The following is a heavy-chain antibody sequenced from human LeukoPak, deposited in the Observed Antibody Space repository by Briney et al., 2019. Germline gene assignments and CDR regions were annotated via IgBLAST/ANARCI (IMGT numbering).Heavy chain of an antibody. D-gene: IGHD7-27*01. CDR2: IISSSSYT. J-gene: IGHJ4*02. CDR1: GITFSRSW. V-gene: IGHV3-21*05. CDR3: ARGWGPFDY. Sequence: AGSLTPARAVYGITFSRSWMSWVRQAPGKGREWVSYIISSSSYTNYTGSVKGRFTISRDHAKNSLYLQMNSLRAEDTAVYYCARGWGPFDYWGQGALVTVSS.